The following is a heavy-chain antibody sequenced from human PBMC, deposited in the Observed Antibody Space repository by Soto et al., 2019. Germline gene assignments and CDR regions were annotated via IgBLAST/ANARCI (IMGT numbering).Heavy chain of an antibody. D-gene: IGHD3-10*01. CDR2: LYIGGST. CDR1: GFSVSRKY. CDR3: AKDHEDHNYFGMDV. Sequence: QLVESGGGLIQPGGSLRLSCAASGFSVSRKYMSWVRQAPGKGLEWVSTLYIGGSTHYADSVKGRFTISRDNSKNTVYLQMNSLRVDDTAVYYCAKDHEDHNYFGMDVWGQGPTVTVSS. J-gene: IGHJ6*02. V-gene: IGHV3-53*01.